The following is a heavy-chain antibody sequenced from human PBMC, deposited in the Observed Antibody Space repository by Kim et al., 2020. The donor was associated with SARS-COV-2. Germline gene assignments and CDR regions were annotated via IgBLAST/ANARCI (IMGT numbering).Heavy chain of an antibody. CDR3: ARNRVDPGRQWFGELCCWF. Sequence: SVKVSCKASGGTFSSYAISWVRQAPGQGLEWMGGIIPIFGTANYEQKFQGRVTITADESTSTAYMELSSLRSEDTAEYYCARNRVDPGRQWFGELCCWF. V-gene: IGHV1-69*13. CDR1: GGTFSSYA. D-gene: IGHD3-10*01. J-gene: IGHJ5*01. CDR2: IIPIFGTA.